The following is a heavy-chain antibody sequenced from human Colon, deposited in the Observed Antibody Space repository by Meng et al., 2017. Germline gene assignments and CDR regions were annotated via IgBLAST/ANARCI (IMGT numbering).Heavy chain of an antibody. V-gene: IGHV1-18*01. CDR2: ISAYNGNT. CDR3: ARDNPTDYYDSSGYYFDY. Sequence: ASVKVSCKASGYTFTSYGISWVRQAPGQGLEWMGWISAYNGNTNYAQKLQGRVTMTTDTSTSTAYMELRSLRSDDTAVYYCARDNPTDYYDSSGYYFDYWGQGTLATVSS. D-gene: IGHD3-22*01. J-gene: IGHJ4*02. CDR1: GYTFTSYG.